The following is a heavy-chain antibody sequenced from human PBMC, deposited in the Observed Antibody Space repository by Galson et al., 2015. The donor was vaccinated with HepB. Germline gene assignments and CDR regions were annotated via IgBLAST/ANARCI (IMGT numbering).Heavy chain of an antibody. J-gene: IGHJ4*02. V-gene: IGHV1-58*01. D-gene: IGHD3-10*01. Sequence: SVKVSCKASGFTFRSNSVQWVRQARGQRLEWMGWIVVGSGHTNYAQKFQERVIITRDMSTTTDYMELSSLRSEDTAVYYCAADTSSGNSVPPPGYCGQGTLFTV. CDR2: IVVGSGHT. CDR1: GFTFRSNS. CDR3: AADTSSGNSVPPPGY.